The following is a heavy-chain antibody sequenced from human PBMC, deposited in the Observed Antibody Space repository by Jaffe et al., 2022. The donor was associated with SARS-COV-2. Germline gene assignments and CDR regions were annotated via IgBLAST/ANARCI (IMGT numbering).Heavy chain of an antibody. J-gene: IGHJ6*02. CDR3: ARKTGAFSSGPTGGDAMDV. CDR2: FIPILNIA. D-gene: IGHD3-22*01. CDR1: GGTFSSYT. V-gene: IGHV1-69*02. Sequence: QVQLVQSGAEVKKPGSSVKVSCKASGGTFSSYTINWVRQAPGQGLEWMGRFIPILNIANYAQKIQGRVTITTDKSTSTAYMELSSLRSEDTAVYYCARKTGAFSSGPTGGDAMDVWGQGTTVTVSS.